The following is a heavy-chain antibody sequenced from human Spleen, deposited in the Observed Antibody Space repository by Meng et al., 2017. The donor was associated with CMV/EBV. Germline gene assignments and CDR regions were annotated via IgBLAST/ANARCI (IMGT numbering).Heavy chain of an antibody. D-gene: IGHD1-26*01. Sequence: GESLKISCAASGFTFSSHAMSWVRQAPGKGLEWVSAITASGGSTYHADSVKGRFTISRDNSKNSLYLQMNSLRAEDTAFYYCAKDREGRENYFDYWGQGTLVTVSS. CDR3: AKDREGRENYFDY. CDR2: ITASGGST. J-gene: IGHJ4*02. CDR1: GFTFSSHA. V-gene: IGHV3-23*01.